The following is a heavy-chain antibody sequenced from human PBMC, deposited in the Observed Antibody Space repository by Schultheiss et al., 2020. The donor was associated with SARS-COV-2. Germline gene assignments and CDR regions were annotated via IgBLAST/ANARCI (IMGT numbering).Heavy chain of an antibody. Sequence: SQTLSLTCTVSGGSIRSYYWSWIRQPAGKGLEWIGRIYTSGSTNYNPSLKSRVTMSVDTSKNQFSLKLSSVTAADTAVYYCARDCSGGSCRDYYYYYGMDVWGQGTTVTVAS. CDR3: ARDCSGGSCRDYYYYYGMDV. J-gene: IGHJ6*02. CDR2: IYTSGST. V-gene: IGHV4-4*07. D-gene: IGHD2-15*01. CDR1: GGSIRSYY.